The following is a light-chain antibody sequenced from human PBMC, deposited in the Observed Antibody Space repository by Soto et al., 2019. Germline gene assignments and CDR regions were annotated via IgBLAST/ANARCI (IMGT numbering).Light chain of an antibody. CDR3: QSYDSSLSGSRV. V-gene: IGLV1-40*01. CDR2: GNS. J-gene: IGLJ1*01. Sequence: QSVLSQPPSVSRAPGQRVTLSCTGSSSNIGAGYDVHWYQQLPGTAPKLLIYGNSNRPSGVPDRFSGSKSGTSASLAITGLQSEDEADYYCQSYDSSLSGSRVFGTGTKRTVL. CDR1: SSNIGAGYD.